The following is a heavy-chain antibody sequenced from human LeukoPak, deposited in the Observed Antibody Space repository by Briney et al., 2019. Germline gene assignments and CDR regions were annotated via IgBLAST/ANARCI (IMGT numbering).Heavy chain of an antibody. D-gene: IGHD3-22*01. CDR3: ASGSSYDSSGRGFDY. V-gene: IGHV1-2*02. CDR1: GYTFTGYY. J-gene: IGHJ4*02. Sequence: ASVKVSCKASGYTFTGYYMHWVRQAPGQGLEWMGWINPNSGGTNYAQEFQGRVTMTRDTSISTAYMELSRLRFDDRAVYYCASGSSYDSSGRGFDYWGQGTLVTVSS. CDR2: INPNSGGT.